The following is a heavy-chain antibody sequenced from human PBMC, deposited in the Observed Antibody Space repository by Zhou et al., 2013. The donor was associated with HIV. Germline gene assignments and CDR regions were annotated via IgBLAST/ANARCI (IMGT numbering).Heavy chain of an antibody. J-gene: IGHJ4*02. CDR1: GYTFDNYG. CDR3: ATDPTIEVSGTKSF. Sequence: QVQLLQSGGEVKKPGASVKVSCKASGYTFDNYGISWVRQAPGQGLEWMGWIGPYKGKTKSTQKFQGRVTITADKSSNTASMELTSLKSEDTAVYYCATDPTIEVSGTKSFWGREPWSPSP. CDR2: IGPYKGKT. D-gene: IGHD6-19*01. V-gene: IGHV1-18*04.